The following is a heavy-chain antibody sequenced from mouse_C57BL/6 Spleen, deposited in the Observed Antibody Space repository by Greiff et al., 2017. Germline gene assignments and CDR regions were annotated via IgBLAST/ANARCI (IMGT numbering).Heavy chain of an antibody. Sequence: EVMLVESGGGLVKPGGSLKLSCAASGFTFSDYGMHWVRQAPEKGLGWVAYISSGSSTIYYADTVKGRFTISRDNAKNTLFLQMTSLRSEDTAMYYCARGRYYYGSEYFDVWGTGTTVTVSS. D-gene: IGHD1-1*01. CDR1: GFTFSDYG. J-gene: IGHJ1*03. CDR3: ARGRYYYGSEYFDV. V-gene: IGHV5-17*01. CDR2: ISSGSSTI.